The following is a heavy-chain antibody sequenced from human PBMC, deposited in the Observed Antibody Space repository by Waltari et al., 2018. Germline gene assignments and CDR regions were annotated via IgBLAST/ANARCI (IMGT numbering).Heavy chain of an antibody. J-gene: IGHJ3*01. Sequence: QLQLQESGPGLGKPSETLYLTCIVSGGSITSNRHYWAWIRQPPGQGLEWIGTMSFNGATYSSPSLKSRVTVSRDTSKNHLSLKLGSVTAADTAVYYCATYIGASIGTAAFDVWGQGTMVTVSS. CDR2: MSFNGAT. V-gene: IGHV4-39*02. D-gene: IGHD5-12*01. CDR3: ATYIGASIGTAAFDV. CDR1: GGSITSNRHY.